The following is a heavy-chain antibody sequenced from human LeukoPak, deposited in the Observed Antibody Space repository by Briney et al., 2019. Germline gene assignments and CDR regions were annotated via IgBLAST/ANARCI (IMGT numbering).Heavy chain of an antibody. V-gene: IGHV5-51*01. CDR1: GYSFTTSW. D-gene: IGHD6-19*01. Sequence: GESLQISCQGSGYSFTTSWIGWVRQMPGKGLEWMGIIYPGDSDTRYSPSFQGQVTISADKSISTAYLQWSSLKGSDTAMYYCARHQGSGWFDYWGQGTLVTVSS. CDR3: ARHQGSGWFDY. J-gene: IGHJ5*01. CDR2: IYPGDSDT.